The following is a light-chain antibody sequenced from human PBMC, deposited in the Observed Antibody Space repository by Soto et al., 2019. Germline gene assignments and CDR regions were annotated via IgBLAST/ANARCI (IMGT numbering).Light chain of an antibody. Sequence: QSVLTQPPSGSGTPGQRVTISCSGGSSNIGTNAVNWYQQLPGTAPKLLIYNNNQRPSGVPDRFSGSKSGTLASLAISGLQSEDEADYYCAAWDDSLNGYVFGTGTKVTVL. J-gene: IGLJ1*01. CDR1: SSNIGTNA. V-gene: IGLV1-44*01. CDR3: AAWDDSLNGYV. CDR2: NNN.